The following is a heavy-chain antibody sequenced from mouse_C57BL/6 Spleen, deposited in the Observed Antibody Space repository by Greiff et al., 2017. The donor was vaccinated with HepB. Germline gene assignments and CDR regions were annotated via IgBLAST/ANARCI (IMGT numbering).Heavy chain of an antibody. J-gene: IGHJ2*01. V-gene: IGHV5-6*01. CDR2: ISSGGSYT. Sequence: EVKVVESGGDLVKPGGSLKLSCAASGFTFSSYGMSWVRQTPDKRLEWVATISSGGSYTYYPDSVKGRFTISRDNAKNTLYLQMSSLKSEDTAMYYCARTYYDYDHYFDYWGQGTTLTVSS. D-gene: IGHD2-4*01. CDR3: ARTYYDYDHYFDY. CDR1: GFTFSSYG.